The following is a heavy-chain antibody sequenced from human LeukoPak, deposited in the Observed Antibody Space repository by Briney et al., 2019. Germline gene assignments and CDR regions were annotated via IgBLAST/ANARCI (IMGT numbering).Heavy chain of an antibody. CDR2: TYYRSTWYN. Sequence: SQTLSLTCAITGDSVSSNSVTWNWIRQSPSRGLEWLGRTYYRSTWYNDYAVSVRGRITVNPDTSKNQFSLHLNSVTPEDTAVYYCARRLTQYDCFDPWVQGILVTVSS. CDR3: ARRLTQYDCFDP. D-gene: IGHD2-2*01. J-gene: IGHJ5*02. CDR1: GDSVSSNSVT. V-gene: IGHV6-1*01.